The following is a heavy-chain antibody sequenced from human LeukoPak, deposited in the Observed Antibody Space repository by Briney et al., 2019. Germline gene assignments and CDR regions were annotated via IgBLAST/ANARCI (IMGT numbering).Heavy chain of an antibody. J-gene: IGHJ4*02. CDR1: GGTFSSYA. D-gene: IGHD6-6*01. CDR2: IIPIFGTA. Sequence: ASVKVSCKASGGTFSSYAISWVRQAPGQGLEWMGGIIPIFGTANYAQKFQGRVTITTDESTSTAYMELSSLRSEDTAVYYCARENYSSSSSGFCGYFDYWGQGTLVTVSS. CDR3: ARENYSSSSSGFCGYFDY. V-gene: IGHV1-69*05.